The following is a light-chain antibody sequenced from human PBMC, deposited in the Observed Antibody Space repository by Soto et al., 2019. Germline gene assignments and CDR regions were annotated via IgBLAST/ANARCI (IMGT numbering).Light chain of an antibody. CDR3: SSYTSGFYV. V-gene: IGLV2-14*01. J-gene: IGLJ1*01. CDR2: DVS. CDR1: SSDVGGYNY. Sequence: QSALTQPASVSGSPGQSITISCTGTSSDVGGYNYVSWYQQHPGKAPKLMIYDVSDRPSGVSNRFSGSKSGNTASLTISGLQAEDEADYYCSSYTSGFYVFGTGTKVNVL.